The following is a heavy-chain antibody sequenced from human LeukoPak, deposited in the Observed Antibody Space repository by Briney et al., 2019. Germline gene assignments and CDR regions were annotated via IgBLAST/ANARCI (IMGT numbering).Heavy chain of an antibody. CDR2: ISGSGGST. J-gene: IGHJ4*02. CDR1: GFTFSTYA. D-gene: IGHD3-9*01. V-gene: IGHV3-23*01. Sequence: GGSLRLSCAASGFTFSTYAMSWVRQAPGKGLEWVSGISGSGGSTYYADSVKGRFTISRDNSKNTLYLQMNSLRAEDTAVYYCAKGTYYDILTGYPYFDYWGQGTLVTVSS. CDR3: AKGTYYDILTGYPYFDY.